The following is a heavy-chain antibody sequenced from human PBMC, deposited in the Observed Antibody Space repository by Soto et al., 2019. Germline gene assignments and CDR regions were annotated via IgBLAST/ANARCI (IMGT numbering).Heavy chain of an antibody. CDR2: ISGSGGST. V-gene: IGHV3-23*01. CDR1: GFTFRSYA. Sequence: GGSLKLSCAASGFTFRSYAMSWVRQAPGKGLEWVSAISGSGGSTYYADSVKGRFTISRDNSKNTLYLQMNSLRAEDTAVYYCAKLSNATWGSSAIEYYLDFWGQGTLVTVSS. D-gene: IGHD7-27*01. J-gene: IGHJ4*02. CDR3: AKLSNATWGSSAIEYYLDF.